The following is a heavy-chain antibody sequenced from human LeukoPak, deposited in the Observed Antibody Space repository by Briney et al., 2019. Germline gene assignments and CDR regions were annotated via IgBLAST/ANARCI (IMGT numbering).Heavy chain of an antibody. V-gene: IGHV1-8*01. J-gene: IGHJ5*02. CDR1: GYTFTSYD. CDR2: MNPNSGNT. Sequence: ASVKVSCKASGYTFTSYDINWVRQATGQGLEWMGWMNPNSGNTGYAQKFPGRVTMTRNTSISTAYMELSSLRSEDTAVYYCAGGEAWSGYSGWFGPWGQGTLVTVSS. D-gene: IGHD3-3*01. CDR3: AGGEAWSGYSGWFGP.